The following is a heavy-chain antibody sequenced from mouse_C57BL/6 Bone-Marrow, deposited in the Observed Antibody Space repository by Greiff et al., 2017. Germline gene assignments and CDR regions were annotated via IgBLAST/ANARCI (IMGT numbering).Heavy chain of an antibody. CDR2: ISNLAYSI. CDR3: ARYYYASRAFFDY. J-gene: IGHJ2*01. V-gene: IGHV5-15*01. Sequence: EVKLVESGGGLVQPGGSLKLSCAASGFTFSDYGMAWVRQALRKGPEWVAFISNLAYSIYYADTVTGRFTISRENAKNTLYLVMSSLRSEDTAMYYGARYYYASRAFFDYWGQGTTLTVSS. D-gene: IGHD1-1*01. CDR1: GFTFSDYG.